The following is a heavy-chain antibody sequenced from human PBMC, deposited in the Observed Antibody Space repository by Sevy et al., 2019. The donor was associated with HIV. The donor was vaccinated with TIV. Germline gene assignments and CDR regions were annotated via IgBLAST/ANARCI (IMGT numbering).Heavy chain of an antibody. CDR3: TTEVFSLRYFETIDY. CDR2: IKSKTDGGTT. Sequence: GGSLRLSCAASGFTFSNAWMSWVRQAPGKGLEWVGRIKSKTDGGTTDYAAPVKGRFTISRDDSKNTLYLQMNSLKTEDTAVYYCTTEVFSLRYFETIDYWGQGTLVTVSS. CDR1: GFTFSNAW. D-gene: IGHD3-9*01. J-gene: IGHJ4*02. V-gene: IGHV3-15*01.